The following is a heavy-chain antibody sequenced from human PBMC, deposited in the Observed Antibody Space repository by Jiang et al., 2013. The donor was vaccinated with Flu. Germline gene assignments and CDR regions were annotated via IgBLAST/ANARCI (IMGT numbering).Heavy chain of an antibody. D-gene: IGHD6-13*01. Sequence: GASVKVSCKASGYTFTSYYMHWVRQAPGQGLEWMGIINPSGGSTSYAQKFQGRVTMTRDTSTSTVYMELSSLRSEDTAVYYCARDWIGAAAGTMEYYYYGMDVWGQGTTVTVSS. CDR3: ARDWIGAAAGTMEYYYYGMDV. J-gene: IGHJ6*02. CDR1: GYTFTSYY. V-gene: IGHV1-46*03. CDR2: INPSGGST.